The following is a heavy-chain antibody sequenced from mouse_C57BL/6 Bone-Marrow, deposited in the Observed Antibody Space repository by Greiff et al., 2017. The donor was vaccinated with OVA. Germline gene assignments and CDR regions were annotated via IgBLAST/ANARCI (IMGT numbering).Heavy chain of an antibody. V-gene: IGHV5-9-1*02. D-gene: IGHD1-1*01. CDR2: ISSGGDYI. Sequence: EVQLQQSGEGLVKPGGSLKLSCAASGFTFSSYAMSWVRQTPEKRLEWVAYISSGGDYIYYADTVKGRFTISRDNARNTLYLQMSSLKSEDTAMYYCTRDYGSSHYFDYWGQGTTLTVSS. J-gene: IGHJ2*01. CDR1: GFTFSSYA. CDR3: TRDYGSSHYFDY.